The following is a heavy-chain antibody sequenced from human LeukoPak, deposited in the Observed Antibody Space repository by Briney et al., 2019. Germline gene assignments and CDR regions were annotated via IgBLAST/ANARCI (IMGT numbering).Heavy chain of an antibody. V-gene: IGHV1-18*01. CDR3: ARDRGRLGHSGSLDFDY. D-gene: IGHD1-26*01. Sequence: GASVKVSCKASGYTFTSYGISWVRQAPGQGLEWMGWISVYNGNTNYAQKLQGRVTMATDTSTSTAYMELRSLRSDDTAVYYCARDRGRLGHSGSLDFDYWGQGTLVTVSS. CDR1: GYTFTSYG. CDR2: ISVYNGNT. J-gene: IGHJ4*02.